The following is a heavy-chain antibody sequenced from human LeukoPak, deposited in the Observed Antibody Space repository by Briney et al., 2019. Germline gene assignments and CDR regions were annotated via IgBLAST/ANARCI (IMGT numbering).Heavy chain of an antibody. D-gene: IGHD1-26*01. CDR3: ARVHPRGGTYLVWFDP. Sequence: ASVKVSCKASGYTVTDYYIHWVRQAPGQGLEWTGWINPNSGDTNYAQKFQGWVTMTRDTSISTAYMELSRLRSEDTAVYYSARVHPRGGTYLVWFDPWGQGTLVTVSS. CDR2: INPNSGDT. V-gene: IGHV1-2*04. CDR1: GYTVTDYY. J-gene: IGHJ5*02.